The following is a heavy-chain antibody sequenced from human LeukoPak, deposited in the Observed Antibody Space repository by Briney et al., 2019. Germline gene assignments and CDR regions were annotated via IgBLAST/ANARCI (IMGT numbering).Heavy chain of an antibody. CDR2: ISSSSSYI. V-gene: IGHV3-21*01. CDR1: GFTFSSYS. Sequence: GGSLRLSCAASGFTFSSYSMNWVRQAPGKGLEWVSSISSSSSYIYYADSVKGRLTISRDNAKNSLYLQMNSLRAEDTAVYYCARPTYGDYEPFFDYWGQGTLVTVSS. D-gene: IGHD4-17*01. CDR3: ARPTYGDYEPFFDY. J-gene: IGHJ4*02.